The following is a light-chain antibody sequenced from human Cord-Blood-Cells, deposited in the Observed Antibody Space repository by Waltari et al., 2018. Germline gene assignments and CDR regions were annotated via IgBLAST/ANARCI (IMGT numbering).Light chain of an antibody. V-gene: IGLV1-44*01. CDR1: SSNIGSNT. CDR2: SNN. Sequence: QSVLTQPPSASGTPGQRVTISCSGSSSNIGSNTVYWYQQLPGTAPNLLIYSNNQRPSGVPDRFSGSKSGTSASLAISGLQSEDEADYYCAAWDDSLNGVVFGGGTKLTVL. CDR3: AAWDDSLNGVV. J-gene: IGLJ2*01.